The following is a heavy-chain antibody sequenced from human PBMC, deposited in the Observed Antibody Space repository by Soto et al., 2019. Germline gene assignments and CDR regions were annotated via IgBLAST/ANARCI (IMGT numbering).Heavy chain of an antibody. CDR3: ARGPGKRYCSSTSCYTVAVAGSFDY. CDR1: GGSFSGYY. Sequence: NPSETLSLTCAVYGGSFSGYYWSWIRQPPGKGLEWIGEINHSGSTNYNPSLKSRVTISVDTSKNQFSLKLSSVTAADTAVYYCARGPGKRYCSSTSCYTVAVAGSFDYWGQGTLVTVSS. J-gene: IGHJ4*02. V-gene: IGHV4-34*01. CDR2: INHSGST. D-gene: IGHD2-2*02.